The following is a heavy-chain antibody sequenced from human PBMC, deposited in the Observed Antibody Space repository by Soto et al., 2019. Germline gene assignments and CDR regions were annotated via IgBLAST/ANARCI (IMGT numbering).Heavy chain of an antibody. CDR1: GGTFSSYA. J-gene: IGHJ6*02. CDR3: ARHIEVVVAAPRHEWNYGMDV. CDR2: IIPIFGTA. D-gene: IGHD2-15*01. V-gene: IGHV1-69*01. Sequence: QVQLVQSGAEVKKPGSSVKVSCKASGGTFSSYAISWVRQAPGQGLEWMGGIIPIFGTANYAQKFQGRVTITADESTSTASMELSSLRSEDTAVYYCARHIEVVVAAPRHEWNYGMDVWGQGTTVTVSS.